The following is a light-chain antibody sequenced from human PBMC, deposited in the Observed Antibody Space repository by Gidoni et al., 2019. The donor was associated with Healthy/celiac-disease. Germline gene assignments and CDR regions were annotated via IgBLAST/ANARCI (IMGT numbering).Light chain of an antibody. J-gene: IGKJ2*01. V-gene: IGKV1-12*01. Sequence: DSQMPQSPSPVSASVGDSVTITCRASQGITSWLTWYQQKPGKAPKLLIYAASSLQSGVPSRFSCSGSGTDFTLTSRSLQPYAFSTYYCQQANSFPPTFGQGTKLEIK. CDR2: AAS. CDR3: QQANSFPPT. CDR1: QGITSW.